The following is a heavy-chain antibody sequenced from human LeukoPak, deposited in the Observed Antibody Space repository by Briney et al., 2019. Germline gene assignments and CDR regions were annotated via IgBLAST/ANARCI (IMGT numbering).Heavy chain of an antibody. J-gene: IGHJ4*02. CDR1: GGSISSGSYY. Sequence: PSQTLSLTCTVSGGSISSGSYYWSWIRQPAGKGLEWIGRIYTSGSTTYNPSLKSRVTISLDTSKNHFSLKLTSVTAADTAVYYCARARVVEPFDYWGQGTLVTVSS. V-gene: IGHV4-61*02. CDR2: IYTSGST. D-gene: IGHD4-23*01. CDR3: ARARVVEPFDY.